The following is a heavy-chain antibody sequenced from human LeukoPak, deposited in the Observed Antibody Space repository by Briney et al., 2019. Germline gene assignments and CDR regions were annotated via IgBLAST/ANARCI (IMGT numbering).Heavy chain of an antibody. J-gene: IGHJ2*01. CDR3: AKCAGATHWYFDL. D-gene: IGHD1-26*01. CDR2: IWYDGSDR. V-gene: IGHV3-33*06. Sequence: GGSLRLSCAASGFTFRTYGMSRVRQAPGKGLQWVASIWYDGSDRLYTDSVKGRFTISRDNPNNTVFLQMNSLRGDDTAVYYCAKCAGATHWYFDLWGRGTLVTVSS. CDR1: GFTFRTYG.